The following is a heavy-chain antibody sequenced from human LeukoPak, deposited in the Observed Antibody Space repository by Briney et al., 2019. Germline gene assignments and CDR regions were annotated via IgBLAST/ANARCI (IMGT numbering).Heavy chain of an antibody. CDR2: IYYSGST. CDR1: GGSISSSSYY. J-gene: IGHJ4*02. D-gene: IGHD3-9*01. V-gene: IGHV4-39*01. Sequence: SETLSLTCTVPGGSISSSSYYWGWIRQPPGKGLEWIGSIYYSGSTYYNPSLKSRVTISVDTSKNQFSLKLSSVTAADTAVYYCASLTAHDYWGQGTLVTVSS. CDR3: ASLTAHDY.